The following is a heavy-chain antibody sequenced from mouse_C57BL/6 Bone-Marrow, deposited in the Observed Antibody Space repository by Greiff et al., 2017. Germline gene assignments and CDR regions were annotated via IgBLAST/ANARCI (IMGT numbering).Heavy chain of an antibody. D-gene: IGHD1-1*01. CDR3: ARGATATVVPYYFDY. CDR2: IYPGGGYT. CDR1: GYTFTNYW. V-gene: IGHV1-63*01. Sequence: VKVVESGAELVRPGTSVKMSCKASGYTFTNYWIGWAKQRPGHGLEWIGDIYPGGGYTNYNEKFKGKVTLTADKSSSTAYMQFSSLTSEDSAIYYCARGATATVVPYYFDYWGQGTTLTVSS. J-gene: IGHJ2*01.